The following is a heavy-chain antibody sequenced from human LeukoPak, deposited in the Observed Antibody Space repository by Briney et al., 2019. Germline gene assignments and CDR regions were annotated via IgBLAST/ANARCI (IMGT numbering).Heavy chain of an antibody. CDR1: GFTVSGNY. CDR3: ARDQGWGGGYFDY. D-gene: IGHD3-16*01. Sequence: GGSLRLSCAISGFTVSGNYMSWVRQAPGKGLEWVSFLYAGGNIYYADSVKGRFTISRDNSKNTLYLQMNSLKAEDTAVYYCARDQGWGGGYFDYWGQGTLVTVSS. CDR2: LYAGGNI. J-gene: IGHJ4*02. V-gene: IGHV3-66*01.